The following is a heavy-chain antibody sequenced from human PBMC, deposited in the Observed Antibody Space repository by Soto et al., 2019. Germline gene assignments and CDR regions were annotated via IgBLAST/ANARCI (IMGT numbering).Heavy chain of an antibody. CDR3: AREGDYCSGGSCHQGFDP. D-gene: IGHD2-15*01. CDR1: GYTFTGYY. J-gene: IGHJ5*02. V-gene: IGHV1-2*02. CDR2: INPNSGGT. Sequence: ASVKVSCKASGYTFTGYYMHWVRQAPGRGLEWMGWINPNSGGTNYAQKFQGRVTMTRDTSISTAYMELSRLRSDDTAVYYCAREGDYCSGGSCHQGFDPWGQGTLVTVYS.